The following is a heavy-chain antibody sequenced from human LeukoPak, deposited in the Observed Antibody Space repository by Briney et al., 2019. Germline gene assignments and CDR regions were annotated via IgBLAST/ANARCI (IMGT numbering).Heavy chain of an antibody. Sequence: SETLSLTCAVYGGSFSGYYWSWIRQPPGKGLEWIGEINHSGSTNYNPSLKSRVTISVDTSKNQFSLKLSSVTAADTAVYYCARACSSTSCSTEYYYGMDVWGQGTTVTVSS. CDR3: ARACSSTSCSTEYYYGMDV. CDR1: GGSFSGYY. J-gene: IGHJ6*02. D-gene: IGHD2-2*01. CDR2: INHSGST. V-gene: IGHV4-34*01.